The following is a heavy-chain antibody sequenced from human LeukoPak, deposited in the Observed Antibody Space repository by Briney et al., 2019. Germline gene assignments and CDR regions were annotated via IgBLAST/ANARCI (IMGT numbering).Heavy chain of an antibody. D-gene: IGHD3-22*01. CDR1: GFTFSNYW. CDR2: IKEDGSEK. Sequence: QAGGSLRLSCAASGFTFSNYWMNWVRQAPGKGLEWVANIKEDGSEKYHVDSVKGRFTISRDNAKNTLYLQMNSLRAEDTAVYYCAISLRSSGYYYPFDYWGQGTLVTVSS. CDR3: AISLRSSGYYYPFDY. V-gene: IGHV3-7*02. J-gene: IGHJ4*02.